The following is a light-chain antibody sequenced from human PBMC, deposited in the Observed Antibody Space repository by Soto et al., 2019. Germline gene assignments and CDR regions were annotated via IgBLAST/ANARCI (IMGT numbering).Light chain of an antibody. J-gene: IGLJ1*01. CDR1: SSDVGGYNY. CDR2: DVS. CDR3: SSYTISSTDV. Sequence: QSALTQPASVSGSPGQSIAISCTGTSSDVGGYNYVSWYQQHPGKAPKLLINDVSNRPSGVSSSFSGSKSGNTPSLTISGLQAEDEADYYCSSYTISSTDVFGTGTQRTVL. V-gene: IGLV2-14*01.